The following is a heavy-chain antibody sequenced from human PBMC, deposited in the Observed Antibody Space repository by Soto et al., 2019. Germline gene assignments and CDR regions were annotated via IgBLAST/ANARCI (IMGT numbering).Heavy chain of an antibody. J-gene: IGHJ4*02. D-gene: IGHD5-12*01. CDR1: GGSISTNHW. CDR3: ARVDWSGNDYDF. Sequence: QVQLQESGPGRVKPSETLSLTCAVSGGSISTNHWWTWVRQPPGQGLEYIGEIHHTGSTNYTPSLNSRVTISVDKSKNQFSLKLTSVTAADTAVYYGARVDWSGNDYDFWGQGTLVTVSS. V-gene: IGHV4-4*02. CDR2: IHHTGST.